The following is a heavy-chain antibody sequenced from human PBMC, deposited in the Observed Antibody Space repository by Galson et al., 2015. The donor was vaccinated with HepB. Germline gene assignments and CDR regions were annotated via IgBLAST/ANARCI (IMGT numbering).Heavy chain of an antibody. CDR1: GGTFSSYA. CDR3: ARLYYDSSGYRPVGMDV. D-gene: IGHD3-22*01. V-gene: IGHV1-69*06. Sequence: SVKVSCKASGGTFSSYAISWVRQAPGQGLEWMGGIIPIFGTANYAQKFQGRVTITADKSTSTAYMELSSLRSEDTAVYYCARLYYDSSGYRPVGMDVWGQGTTVTVSS. CDR2: IIPIFGTA. J-gene: IGHJ6*02.